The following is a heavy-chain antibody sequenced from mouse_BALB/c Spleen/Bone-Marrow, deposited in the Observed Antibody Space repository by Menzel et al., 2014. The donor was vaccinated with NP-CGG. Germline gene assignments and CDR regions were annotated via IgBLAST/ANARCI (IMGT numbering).Heavy chain of an antibody. CDR2: IYPGGGDT. CDR1: GYAFXTYW. J-gene: IGHJ2*01. V-gene: IGHV1-80*01. Sequence: QVQLQQSGAELVRPGSSVKISCKSSGYAFXTYWINWVKQRPGQGLEWIGQIYPGGGDTDFNGKFKGKATLSADRSSNTAYMEFSSLTSEDSAVYFCARGGISVDYWGQGTTLTVSS. CDR3: ARGGISVDY.